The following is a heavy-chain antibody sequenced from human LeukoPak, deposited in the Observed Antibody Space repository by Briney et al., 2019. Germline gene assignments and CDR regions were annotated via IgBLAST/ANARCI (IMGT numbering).Heavy chain of an antibody. CDR1: GYTFTGYY. J-gene: IGHJ4*02. Sequence: ASVKVSCKASGYTFTGYYMHWVRQAPGQGLEWMGWINPNSGGTHYAQKFQGRVTMTRDTSISTAYMELSRLRSDDTAVYYCARADTAMVSLLDYWGQGTLVTVSS. D-gene: IGHD5-18*01. CDR3: ARADTAMVSLLDY. V-gene: IGHV1-2*02. CDR2: INPNSGGT.